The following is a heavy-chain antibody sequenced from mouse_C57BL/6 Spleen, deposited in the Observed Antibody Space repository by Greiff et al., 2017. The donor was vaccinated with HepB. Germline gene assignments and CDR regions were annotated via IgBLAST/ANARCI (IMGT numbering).Heavy chain of an antibody. CDR2: IDPNSGGT. J-gene: IGHJ4*01. D-gene: IGHD2-4*01. V-gene: IGHV1-72*01. CDR1: GYTFTRYW. CDR3: ASSDYDYEDRAMDY. Sequence: QVQLQQPGAELVKPGASVKLSCKASGYTFTRYWMHWVKQRPGRGLEWIGRIDPNSGGTKDNEKFKSKATLTVDKPSSTAYMQLSSLTSEDSAVYYCASSDYDYEDRAMDYWGQGTSVTVSS.